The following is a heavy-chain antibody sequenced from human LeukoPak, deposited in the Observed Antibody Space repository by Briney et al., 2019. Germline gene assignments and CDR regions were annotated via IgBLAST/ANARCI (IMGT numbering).Heavy chain of an antibody. CDR2: INHSGST. D-gene: IGHD6-19*01. CDR3: ARGLSSGWADY. CDR1: GGSFSGYY. Sequence: PSETLSLTCAVYGGSFSGYYWSWIRQPPGKGLEWIGEINHSGSTNYNPSLKSRVTISVDTSKNQFSLKLSSVTAADTAVYYCARGLSSGWADYWGQGTPVTVSS. J-gene: IGHJ4*02. V-gene: IGHV4-34*01.